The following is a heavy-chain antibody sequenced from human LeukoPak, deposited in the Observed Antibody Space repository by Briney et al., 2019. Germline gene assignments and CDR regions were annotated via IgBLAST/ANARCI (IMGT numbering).Heavy chain of an antibody. CDR3: GTIGIPPLLDY. Sequence: GGSLRLSCAASGFTFSSYWMHWVRQAPGKGLVWVSAVYSDGTTTTYAESVKGRFTISRDNAKNTLYLQMNSLRAEDTAVYYCGTIGIPPLLDYWGQGTLVTVSS. CDR1: GFTFSSYW. CDR2: VYSDGTTT. V-gene: IGHV3-74*01. D-gene: IGHD2-2*02. J-gene: IGHJ4*02.